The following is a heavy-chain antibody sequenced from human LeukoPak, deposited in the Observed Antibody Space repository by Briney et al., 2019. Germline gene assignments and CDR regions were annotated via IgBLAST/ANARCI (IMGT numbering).Heavy chain of an antibody. Sequence: SQTLSLTCTVSGGSISSGGYYWSWIRQHPGKGLEWIGYIYYSGSTYYNPSLKSRVTISVDTSKNQFSLKLSSVTAVDTAVYYCAREFSDYYDSSGSWGDIWGQGAMVTVSS. D-gene: IGHD3-22*01. CDR3: AREFSDYYDSSGSWGDI. V-gene: IGHV4-31*03. CDR2: IYYSGST. J-gene: IGHJ3*02. CDR1: GGSISSGGYY.